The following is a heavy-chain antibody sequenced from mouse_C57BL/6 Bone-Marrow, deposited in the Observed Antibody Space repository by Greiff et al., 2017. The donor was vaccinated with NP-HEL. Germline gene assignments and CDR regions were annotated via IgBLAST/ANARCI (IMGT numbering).Heavy chain of an antibody. CDR2: IDPSDSET. V-gene: IGHV1-52*01. Sequence: QVQLQQPGAELVRPGSSVKLSCKASGYTFTSYWMHWVKQRPIQGLEWIGNIDPSDSETHYNQKFKDKATLTVDKSSSTAYMQLSSLTSEDSAVYYCARPTMVTTPFSWAMDYWGQGTSVTVSS. D-gene: IGHD2-10*01. CDR3: ARPTMVTTPFSWAMDY. J-gene: IGHJ4*01. CDR1: GYTFTSYW.